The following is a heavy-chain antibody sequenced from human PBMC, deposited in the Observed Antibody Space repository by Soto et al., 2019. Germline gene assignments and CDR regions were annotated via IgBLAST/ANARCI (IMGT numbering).Heavy chain of an antibody. CDR3: ARDIVYDILTGYYNWFDP. CDR2: IYYSGST. D-gene: IGHD3-9*01. J-gene: IGHJ5*02. CDR1: GGSISSGGYY. Sequence: QVQLQESGPGLVKPSQTLSLTCTVSGGSISSGGYYWSWIRQHPGKGLEWIGYIYYSGSTYYNPSLKSRVTIPLDTSKNQFSLKLSSVTAADTAVYYWARDIVYDILTGYYNWFDPWGQGTLVTVSS. V-gene: IGHV4-31*03.